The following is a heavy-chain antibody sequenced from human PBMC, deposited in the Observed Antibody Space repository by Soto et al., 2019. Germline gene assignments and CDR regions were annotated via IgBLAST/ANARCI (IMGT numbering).Heavy chain of an antibody. J-gene: IGHJ6*03. Sequence: GASVKVSCKVSGYTLTELSMHWVRQAPGKGLEWMGGFDPEDGETIYAQKFQGRVTMTTDTSTSTAYMELRSLRSDDTAVYYCARVKQQLVRLVVAATNYYYYMAVWGKGTTVTGSS. V-gene: IGHV1-24*01. CDR2: FDPEDGET. CDR1: GYTLTELS. CDR3: ARVKQQLVRLVVAATNYYYYMAV. D-gene: IGHD2-15*01.